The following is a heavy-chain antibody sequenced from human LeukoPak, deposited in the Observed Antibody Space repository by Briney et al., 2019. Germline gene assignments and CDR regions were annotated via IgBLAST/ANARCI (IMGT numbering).Heavy chain of an antibody. CDR3: ARASSSGWYLWLNYYYYYMDV. CDR2: MNPNSGNT. D-gene: IGHD6-19*01. J-gene: IGHJ6*03. V-gene: IGHV1-8*02. Sequence: ASVKVSCKASGYAFTGNYMHWVRQAPGQGLEWMGWMNPNSGNTGYAQKFQGRVTMTRNTSISTAYMELSSLRSEDTAVYYCARASSSGWYLWLNYYYYYMDVWGKGTTVTISS. CDR1: GYAFTGNY.